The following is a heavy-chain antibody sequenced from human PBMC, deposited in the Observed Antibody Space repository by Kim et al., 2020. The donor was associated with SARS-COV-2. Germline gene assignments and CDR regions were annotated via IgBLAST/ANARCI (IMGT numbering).Heavy chain of an antibody. D-gene: IGHD6-13*01. V-gene: IGHV1-58*01. J-gene: IGHJ6*02. CDR1: GFTFTSSA. Sequence: SVKVSCKASGFTFTSSAVQWVRQARGQRLEWIGWIVVGSGNTNYAQKFQERVTITRDMSTSTAYMELSSLRSEDTAVYYCAARGGSSWYDNYYYYGMDVWGQGTTVTVSS. CDR2: IVVGSGNT. CDR3: AARGGSSWYDNYYYYGMDV.